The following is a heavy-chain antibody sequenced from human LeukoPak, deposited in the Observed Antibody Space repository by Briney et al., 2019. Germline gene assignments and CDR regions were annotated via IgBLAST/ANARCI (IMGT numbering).Heavy chain of an antibody. D-gene: IGHD1-7*01. CDR1: GFTFSSYA. CDR3: AKDGYPNSAGTTYFDY. J-gene: IGHJ4*02. V-gene: IGHV3-23*01. Sequence: GGSLRLSCAASGFTFSSYAMSSARQAPGKGLEWVSAISGSGGNTYYADSVKGRFTISRDNSKNTLYLQMNSLRAEDTAVYYCAKDGYPNSAGTTYFDYWGQGTLVTVSS. CDR2: ISGSGGNT.